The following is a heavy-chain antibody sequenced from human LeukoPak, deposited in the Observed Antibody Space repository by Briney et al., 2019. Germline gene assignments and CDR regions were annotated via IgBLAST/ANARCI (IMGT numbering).Heavy chain of an antibody. J-gene: IGHJ6*03. V-gene: IGHV1-8*03. CDR1: GYTFTSYD. D-gene: IGHD3-10*01. CDR2: MNPNSGNT. CDR3: ARGASKVRGVCYYYMDV. Sequence: GASVKVSFKASGYTFTSYDINWVRQATGQGLEWMGWMNPNSGNTGYAQKFQGRVTITRNTSISTAYMELSSLRSEDTAVYYCARGASKVRGVCYYYMDVWGKGTTVTVSS.